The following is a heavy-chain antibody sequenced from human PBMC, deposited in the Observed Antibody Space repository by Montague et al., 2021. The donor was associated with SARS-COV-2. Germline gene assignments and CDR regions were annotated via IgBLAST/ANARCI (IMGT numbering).Heavy chain of an antibody. D-gene: IGHD1-26*01. CDR3: ARTYSGSYFGAFDI. Sequence: SLRLSCAASGFTFSSYAMHWVRPAPGKGLEWVAVISYDGSNKYYADSVKGRFTISRDNSKNTLYLQMNSLRAEDTTVYYCARTYSGSYFGAFDIWGQGTMVTVSS. CDR1: GFTFSSYA. J-gene: IGHJ3*02. V-gene: IGHV3-30-3*01. CDR2: ISYDGSNK.